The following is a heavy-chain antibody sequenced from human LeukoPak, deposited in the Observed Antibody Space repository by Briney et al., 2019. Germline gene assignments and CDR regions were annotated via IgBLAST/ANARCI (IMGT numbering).Heavy chain of an antibody. CDR1: GFTFSSYG. CDR3: ARFYDSSGYTTHPGDY. D-gene: IGHD3-22*01. V-gene: IGHV3-21*01. CDR2: ISSSSSYI. Sequence: PGRSLRLSCAASGFTFSSYGMHWVRQAPGKGLEWVSSISSSSSYIYYADSVKGRFTISRDNAKNSLYLQMNSLRAEDTAVYYCARFYDSSGYTTHPGDYWGQGTLVTVSS. J-gene: IGHJ4*02.